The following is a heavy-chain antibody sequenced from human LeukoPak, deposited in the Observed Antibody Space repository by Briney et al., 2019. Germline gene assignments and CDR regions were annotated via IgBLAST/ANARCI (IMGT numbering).Heavy chain of an antibody. CDR1: GGSFSGYY. Sequence: PSETLSLTCAVYGGSFSGYYWSWIRQPPGKGLEWIGEINHSGSTNYNPSLKSRVTISVDTSKDQFSLKLSSVTAADTAVYYCARLDYGDYGNYWGQGTLVTVSS. CDR2: INHSGST. J-gene: IGHJ4*02. D-gene: IGHD4-17*01. V-gene: IGHV4-34*01. CDR3: ARLDYGDYGNY.